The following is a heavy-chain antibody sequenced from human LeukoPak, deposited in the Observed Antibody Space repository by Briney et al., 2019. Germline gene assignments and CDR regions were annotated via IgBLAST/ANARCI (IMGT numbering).Heavy chain of an antibody. CDR3: ARDRSDSFDSTGYFPEYYFDY. J-gene: IGHJ4*02. V-gene: IGHV3-33*01. CDR2: IWYDGSNK. Sequence: GGSLRLSCAASGFTFSYFGMRWVRQAPGKGLEWVALIWYDGSNKYYADSVKGRFTISRDNSNNTLYLQMNSLRVEDTAVYYCARDRSDSFDSTGYFPEYYFDYWGQGTLVTVSS. CDR1: GFTFSYFG. D-gene: IGHD3-22*01.